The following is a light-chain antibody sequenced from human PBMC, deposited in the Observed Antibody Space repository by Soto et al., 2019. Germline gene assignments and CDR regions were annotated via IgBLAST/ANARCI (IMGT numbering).Light chain of an antibody. V-gene: IGKV4-1*01. J-gene: IGKJ4*01. Sequence: DIVMTQSPDSLAVSLGERATINCKSSQSVLYSSTNKYYLAWYQQKPGQPPKLLIYWASTRESGVPDRFSGSGSGTDFTLTISSLQAEDVAVYYCQHYYSTPLTFGGGTKVEIK. CDR2: WAS. CDR3: QHYYSTPLT. CDR1: QSVLYSSTNKYY.